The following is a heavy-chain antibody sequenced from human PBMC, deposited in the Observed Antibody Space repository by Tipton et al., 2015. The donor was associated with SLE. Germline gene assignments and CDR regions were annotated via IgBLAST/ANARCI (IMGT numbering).Heavy chain of an antibody. D-gene: IGHD2-21*01. J-gene: IGHJ3*01. V-gene: IGHV4-4*08. CDR1: GGSVSGHS. CDR2: IYPSGNT. Sequence: TLSLTCTVSGGSVSGHSWTWIRQPPGKGLEWIGYIYPSGNTNYIPSLRSRVTISVDPFKSQFSLKLNSVTAADTAFYYCASHCGGDCFGAFVHWGQGTIVTV. CDR3: ASHCGGDCFGAFVH.